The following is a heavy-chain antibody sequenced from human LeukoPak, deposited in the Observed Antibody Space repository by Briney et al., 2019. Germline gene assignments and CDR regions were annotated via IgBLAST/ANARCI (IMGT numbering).Heavy chain of an antibody. CDR2: ISYDGSNK. CDR1: GFTFRSYG. V-gene: IGHV3-30*18. Sequence: TGGSLRLPCAASGFTFRSYGMHWVRQAPGKGLEWVAVISYDGSNKYYAASVKGRFTISRDNSKNTLYLQMNSRRPEDTAVYYCAKDPSGDSFGSYGLDVWGQGTTVTVSS. CDR3: AKDPSGDSFGSYGLDV. D-gene: IGHD5-18*01. J-gene: IGHJ6*02.